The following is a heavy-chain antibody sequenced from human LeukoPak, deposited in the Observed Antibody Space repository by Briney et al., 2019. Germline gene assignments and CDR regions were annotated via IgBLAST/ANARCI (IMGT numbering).Heavy chain of an antibody. Sequence: ASVTVSFTASAYTFTAYYMHWVRQAPGQGLEWMGWINCNSGVTKYAQKFQDRVSMTRDTSITTAYMEVTRLTSDDTAMYYCAKTGAGYSSGWSYLYWGQGTLATVSS. V-gene: IGHV1-2*02. J-gene: IGHJ4*02. D-gene: IGHD6-19*01. CDR3: AKTGAGYSSGWSYLY. CDR2: INCNSGVT. CDR1: AYTFTAYY.